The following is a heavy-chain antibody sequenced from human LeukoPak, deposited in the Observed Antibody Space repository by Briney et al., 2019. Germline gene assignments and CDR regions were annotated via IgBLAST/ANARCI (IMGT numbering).Heavy chain of an antibody. CDR1: GYTLSSYG. J-gene: IGHJ6*02. CDR2: TWYDGSNK. CDR3: ARGQLERQRYYYYYYVMDV. D-gene: IGHD1-1*01. Sequence: PGRCLRLSCAASGYTLSSYGMHGVRQAPAKGREGVALTWYDGSNKYYADAVQGRFTISRDNSKNTLYLQMNSLRAEDTAVYYCARGQLERQRYYYYYYVMDVWSQGTTVTVSS. V-gene: IGHV3-33*01.